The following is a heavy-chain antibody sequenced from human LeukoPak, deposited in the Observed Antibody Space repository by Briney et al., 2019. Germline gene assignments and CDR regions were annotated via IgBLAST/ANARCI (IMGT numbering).Heavy chain of an antibody. CDR2: ISYDGSNK. J-gene: IGHJ4*02. Sequence: GGSLRLSCAASGFTFSSYSMNWVRQAPGKGLEWVAVISYDGSNKYYADSVKGRFTISRDNSKNTLYLQMNSLRAEDTAVYYCADYGGYWGQGTLVTVSS. CDR1: GFTFSSYS. D-gene: IGHD4/OR15-4a*01. CDR3: ADYGGY. V-gene: IGHV3-30*03.